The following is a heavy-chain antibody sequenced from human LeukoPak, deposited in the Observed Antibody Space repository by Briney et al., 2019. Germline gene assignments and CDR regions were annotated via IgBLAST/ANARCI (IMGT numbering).Heavy chain of an antibody. CDR2: IYTSGST. CDR3: AAGYSSTLLP. V-gene: IGHV4-61*02. CDR1: GGSISSGSYY. Sequence: SETLSLTRTVSGGSISSGSYYWSWIRQPAGKGLEWIGRIYTSGSTNYNPSLKSRVTISVDTSKNQFSLKLSSVTAADTAVYYCAAGYSSTLLPWGQGTLVTVSS. J-gene: IGHJ5*02. D-gene: IGHD6-19*01.